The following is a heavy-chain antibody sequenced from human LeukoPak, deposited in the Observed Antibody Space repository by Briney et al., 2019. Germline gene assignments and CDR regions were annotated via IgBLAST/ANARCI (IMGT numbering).Heavy chain of an antibody. D-gene: IGHD2-15*01. J-gene: IGHJ3*02. CDR1: GGSISSYY. CDR2: IYYSGST. V-gene: IGHV4-59*12. Sequence: PSQTLSLTCAVSGGSISSYYWSWIRQPPGKGLEWIGYIYYSGSTNYNPSLKSRVTISVDTSKNQFSLKLSSVTAADTAVYYCAREPKGWSPRAFDIWGQGTMVTVSS. CDR3: AREPKGWSPRAFDI.